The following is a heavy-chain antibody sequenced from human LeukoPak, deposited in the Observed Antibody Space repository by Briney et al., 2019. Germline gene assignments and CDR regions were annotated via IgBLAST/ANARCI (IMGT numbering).Heavy chain of an antibody. J-gene: IGHJ5*01. CDR2: IKEDGSRD. V-gene: IGHV3-7*01. CDR3: ARDGGGYDS. D-gene: IGHD5-24*01. CDR1: GFTFTTYW. Sequence: GGSLRLSCAASGFTFTTYWMSWVRQTPEKSLEWVANIKEDGSRDYYVDSVKGRFTISRDNAKNLLYLQMKSLRAEDTATYYCARDGGGYDSWGQGTLVTVSS.